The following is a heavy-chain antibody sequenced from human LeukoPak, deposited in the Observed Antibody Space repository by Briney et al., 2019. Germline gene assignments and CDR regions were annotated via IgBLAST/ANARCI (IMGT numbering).Heavy chain of an antibody. Sequence: SETLSLTCAVYGGSFSGYYWSWIRQPPGKGLEWIGEINHSGSTNYNPSLKSRVTISVDTSKNQFSLKLSSVTAADTAVYYCASTPLLLWFGELFNYYYGMDVWGQGTTVTVSS. V-gene: IGHV4-34*01. CDR1: GGSFSGYY. J-gene: IGHJ6*02. D-gene: IGHD3-10*01. CDR2: INHSGST. CDR3: ASTPLLLWFGELFNYYYGMDV.